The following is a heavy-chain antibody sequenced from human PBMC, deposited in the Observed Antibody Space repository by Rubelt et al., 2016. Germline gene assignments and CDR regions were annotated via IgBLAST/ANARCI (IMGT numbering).Heavy chain of an antibody. J-gene: IGHJ4*02. V-gene: IGHV7-4-1*02. CDR2: INTNTGNP. Sequence: LVQSGAEVKKPGSSVKVSCKASGGTFSSYAISWVRQAPGQGLEWMGRINTNTGNPTYAQGFTGRFVFSLDTSVSTAYLQISSLKAEDTAVYYCARGMRWFGENYWGQGTLVTVSS. D-gene: IGHD3-10*01. CDR3: ARGMRWFGENY. CDR1: GGTFSSYA.